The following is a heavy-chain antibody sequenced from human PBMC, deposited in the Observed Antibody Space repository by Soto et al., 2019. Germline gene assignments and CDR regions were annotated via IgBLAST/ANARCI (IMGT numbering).Heavy chain of an antibody. CDR1: GVTFSSYA. D-gene: IGHD3-22*01. Sequence: PGGSLRLSCAASGVTFSSYAMSWVRQAPGKGLEWVSAISGSGGSTYYADSVKGRFTISRDNSKNTLYLQMNSLRAEDTAVYYSAKGTYYCDSSGAFDIWGQGTMVTVSS. CDR2: ISGSGGST. J-gene: IGHJ3*02. V-gene: IGHV3-23*01. CDR3: AKGTYYCDSSGAFDI.